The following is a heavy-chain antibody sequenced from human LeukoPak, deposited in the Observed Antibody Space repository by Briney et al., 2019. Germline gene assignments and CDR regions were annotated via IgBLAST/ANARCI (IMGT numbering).Heavy chain of an antibody. Sequence: GESLKISCKGSGYSFTSYWIGWVRQMPGKGLEWMGIIYPGDSDTRHSPSFQGHFTISADKSISTAYLQWSSLKASDTAIYYCARDISTSTSPEDFWGQGTLVTVSS. J-gene: IGHJ4*02. CDR3: ARDISTSTSPEDF. D-gene: IGHD2-2*01. V-gene: IGHV5-51*01. CDR2: IYPGDSDT. CDR1: GYSFTSYW.